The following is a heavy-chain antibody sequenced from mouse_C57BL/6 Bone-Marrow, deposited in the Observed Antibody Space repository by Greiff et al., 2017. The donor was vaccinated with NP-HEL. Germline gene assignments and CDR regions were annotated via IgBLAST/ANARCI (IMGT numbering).Heavy chain of an antibody. Sequence: VQLQQSGPELVKPGASVTLSCKASGYTFTDYNMHWVKQTPVQSLEWIGSINPNNGGPSYNQKFKGKATLTVNKSSSTAYMELRSLTSEGSAVYYCALYYSNYDWYFDVWGTGTTVTVSS. V-gene: IGHV1-22*01. CDR1: GYTFTDYN. CDR3: ALYYSNYDWYFDV. J-gene: IGHJ1*03. CDR2: INPNNGGP. D-gene: IGHD2-5*01.